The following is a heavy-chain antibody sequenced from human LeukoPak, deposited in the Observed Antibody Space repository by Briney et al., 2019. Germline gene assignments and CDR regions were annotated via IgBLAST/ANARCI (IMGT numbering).Heavy chain of an antibody. CDR2: I. CDR3: AKDKGWGYSSYDYYGMDV. D-gene: IGHD1-26*01. V-gene: IGHV3-53*01. CDR1: GFSFSDHY. J-gene: IGHJ6*02. Sequence: GGSLRLSCVASGFSFSDHYMEWVRQAPGKGLEWVSGIDSVKGRFTISRDISKNTLYVQMNSLRAEDAAVYYCAKDKGWGYSSYDYYGMDVWGQGTTVTVSS.